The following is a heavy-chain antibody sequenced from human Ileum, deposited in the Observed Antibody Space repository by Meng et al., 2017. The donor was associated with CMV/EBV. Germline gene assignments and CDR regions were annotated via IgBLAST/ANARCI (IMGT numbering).Heavy chain of an antibody. Sequence: LQESGPRLVKPSETLSLPCTVSGDYIKNYYWTWLRQPAGKGLEWLGRIHYSGGTDDNPSLKSRVTLSIDTSKNQLSLKIYSVTAADTAVYYCARAGARGVPVDLWGQGTLVTVSS. CDR1: GDYIKNYY. J-gene: IGHJ4*02. V-gene: IGHV4-4*07. CDR2: IHYSGGT. D-gene: IGHD3-10*01. CDR3: ARAGARGVPVDL.